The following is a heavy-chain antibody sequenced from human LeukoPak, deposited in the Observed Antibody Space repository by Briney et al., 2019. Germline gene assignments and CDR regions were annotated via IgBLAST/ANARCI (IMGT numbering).Heavy chain of an antibody. CDR1: GYTFTSYD. D-gene: IGHD4-23*01. CDR3: ARGKGTTVVTPADY. CDR2: MNPNSGNT. V-gene: IGHV1-8*02. J-gene: IGHJ4*02. Sequence: ASVKVSCKASGYTFTSYDINWVRQATGQGLEWMGWMNPNSGNTGYAQKFQGRVTMTRNTSISTAYMELSSLRSEDTAVYYCARGKGTTVVTPADYWGQGTLVTVSS.